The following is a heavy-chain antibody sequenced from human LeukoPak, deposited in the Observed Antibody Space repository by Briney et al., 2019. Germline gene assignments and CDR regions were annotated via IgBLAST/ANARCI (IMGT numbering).Heavy chain of an antibody. CDR1: DGSISIYY. D-gene: IGHD6-13*01. J-gene: IGHJ4*02. Sequence: PSETLSLTCTLSDGSISIYYWSWIRQPPERGLEWIGNIYYTGNTNYSPPRKSRVTISLDTSTNQFSLRVTSVTAADTAVYYCARHLRFGNSWYIDYWSQGVLVTVSS. CDR3: ARHLRFGNSWYIDY. V-gene: IGHV4-59*08. CDR2: IYYTGNT.